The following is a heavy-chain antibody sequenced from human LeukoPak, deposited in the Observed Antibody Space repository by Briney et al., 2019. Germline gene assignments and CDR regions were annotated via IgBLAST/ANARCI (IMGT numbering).Heavy chain of an antibody. V-gene: IGHV4-39*07. CDR2: INHSGST. CDR3: ARGLPFHIVEMATIPHGAFDI. D-gene: IGHD5-24*01. CDR1: GGSISSSSYY. J-gene: IGHJ3*02. Sequence: SETLSLTCTVSGGSISSSSYYWSWIRQPPGKGLEWIGEINHSGSTNYNPSLKSRVTISVDTSKNQFSLKLSSVTAADTAVYYCARGLPFHIVEMATIPHGAFDIWGQGTMVTVSS.